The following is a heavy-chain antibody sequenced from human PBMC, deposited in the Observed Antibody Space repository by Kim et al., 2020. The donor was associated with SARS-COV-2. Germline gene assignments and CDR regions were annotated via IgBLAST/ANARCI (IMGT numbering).Heavy chain of an antibody. Sequence: SVKVSCKASGGTFSSYAISWVRQAPGQGLEWMGRIIPILGIANYAQKFQGRVTITADKSTSTAYMELSSLRSEETAVYYCAGGHRLDPFDYWGQGTLVTVSS. CDR2: IIPILGIA. V-gene: IGHV1-69*04. CDR3: AGGHRLDPFDY. CDR1: GGTFSSYA. D-gene: IGHD1-1*01. J-gene: IGHJ4*02.